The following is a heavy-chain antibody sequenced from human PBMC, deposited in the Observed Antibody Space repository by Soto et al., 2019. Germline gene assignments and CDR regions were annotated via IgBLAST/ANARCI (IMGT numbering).Heavy chain of an antibody. CDR3: ARDRSITGTENWFDP. D-gene: IGHD1-7*01. Sequence: SVKVSCKASGGTFSSYAISWVRQAPGQGLEWMGGIIPIFGTANYAQKFQGRVTITADESTGTAYMELSSLRSEDTAVYYCARDRSITGTENWFDPWGQGTLVTVSS. CDR1: GGTFSSYA. V-gene: IGHV1-69*13. J-gene: IGHJ5*02. CDR2: IIPIFGTA.